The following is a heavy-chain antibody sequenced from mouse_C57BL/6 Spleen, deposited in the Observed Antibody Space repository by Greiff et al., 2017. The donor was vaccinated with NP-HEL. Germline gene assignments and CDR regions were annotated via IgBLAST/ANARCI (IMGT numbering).Heavy chain of an antibody. CDR1: GYTFTSYW. CDR3: ARCYPYYCSGNYYAFDY. Sequence: QVQLQQPGAELVKPGASVKLSCKASGYTFTSYWMPWVKQRPGQGLEWIGEIDPSDSYTNYNQKFKGKATFTVDTSSSTAYMQLSSLTAEDSAFYYSARCYPYYCSGNYYAFDYWGQGTTVTVSS. J-gene: IGHJ4*01. V-gene: IGHV1-50*01. CDR2: IDPSDSYT. D-gene: IGHD6-1*01.